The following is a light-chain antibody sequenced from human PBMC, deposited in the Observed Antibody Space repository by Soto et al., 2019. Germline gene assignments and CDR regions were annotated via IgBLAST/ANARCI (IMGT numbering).Light chain of an antibody. CDR3: QQYYRTPPT. CDR2: WAS. Sequence: DIVMTQSPDSLAVSLGEGATINCKSSQSVLASSNNRNYLAWYQQKPGQPPKLLIYWASTRESGVPDRFSGSGSGTDFPLTISSLQAADVAVYYCQQYYRTPPTFGQGTKVEIK. CDR1: QSVLASSNNRNY. V-gene: IGKV4-1*01. J-gene: IGKJ1*01.